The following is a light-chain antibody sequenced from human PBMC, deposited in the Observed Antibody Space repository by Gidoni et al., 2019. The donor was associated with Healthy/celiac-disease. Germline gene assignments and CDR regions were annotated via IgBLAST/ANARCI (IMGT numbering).Light chain of an antibody. J-gene: IGLJ1*01. CDR3: QAWDSSIGV. Sequence: SYELTQPPSVSVSPGQTASITCSGDKLGDKYACWYQQKPGQSPVLVIYQDRKRPSGIPERFSGSNSGNTATLTISGTQAMDEADYYCQAWDSSIGVFGTGTKVTVL. CDR2: QDR. CDR1: KLGDKY. V-gene: IGLV3-1*01.